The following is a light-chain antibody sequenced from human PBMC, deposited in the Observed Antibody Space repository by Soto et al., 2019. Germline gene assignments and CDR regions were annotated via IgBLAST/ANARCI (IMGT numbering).Light chain of an antibody. CDR1: QSVTSNY. V-gene: IGKV3-20*01. J-gene: IGKJ1*01. Sequence: EIVLTQSPGTLSLPPGERATLSCGASQSVTSNYLAWYQQKPGQAPRLLIFGASTRATGIPDRFSGSGSGTDFTLTISRLEPEDFAVYYCQHYYTSYTTFGQGTKVEFK. CDR3: QHYYTSYTT. CDR2: GAS.